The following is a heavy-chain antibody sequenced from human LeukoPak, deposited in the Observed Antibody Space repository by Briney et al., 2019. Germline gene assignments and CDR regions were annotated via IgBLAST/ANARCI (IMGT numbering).Heavy chain of an antibody. CDR2: FYYRGNT. CDR3: ARKPNYYGLDV. CDR1: GVSVSSDGYY. V-gene: IGHV4-61*08. J-gene: IGHJ6*02. Sequence: SETLSLTCTVSGVSVSSDGYYWSWIRQPPGKTLEWIGHFYYRGNTDCNPSLNSRVTISVDTSRNQFSLKLNSVTAADTAMYHCARKPNYYGLDVWGQGTTVTVSS.